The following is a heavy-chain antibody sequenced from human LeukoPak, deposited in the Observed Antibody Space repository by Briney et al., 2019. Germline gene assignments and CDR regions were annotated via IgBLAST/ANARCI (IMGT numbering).Heavy chain of an antibody. CDR2: INHSGST. CDR3: ARRYDFWSGYYTRRENYFDY. D-gene: IGHD3-3*01. J-gene: IGHJ4*02. Sequence: SETLSLTCTVSGGSISSCYWSWIRQPPGKGLEWIGEINHSGSTNYNPSLKSRVTISVDTSKNQFSLKLSSVTAADTAVYYCARRYDFWSGYYTRRENYFDYWGQGTLVTVSS. V-gene: IGHV4-34*01. CDR1: GGSISSCY.